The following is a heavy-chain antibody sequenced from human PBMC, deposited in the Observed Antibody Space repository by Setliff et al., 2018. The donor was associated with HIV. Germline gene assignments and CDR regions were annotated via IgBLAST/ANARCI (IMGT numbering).Heavy chain of an antibody. V-gene: IGHV1-18*01. Sequence: ASVKVSCKTSGYMFIAYGMSWVRRAPGQGLEWMGWIGPYNDRTEYAQEFQGRVSLTIDASASTAYMELRSLRSEDTAVYYCATQTVAVGAPGYFDSWGQGTLVTVSS. D-gene: IGHD2-15*01. CDR3: ATQTVAVGAPGYFDS. CDR2: IGPYNDRT. CDR1: GYMFIAYG. J-gene: IGHJ4*02.